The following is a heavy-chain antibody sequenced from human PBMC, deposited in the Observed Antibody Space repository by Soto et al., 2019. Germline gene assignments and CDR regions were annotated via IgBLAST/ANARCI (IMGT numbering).Heavy chain of an antibody. J-gene: IGHJ5*02. D-gene: IGHD2-15*01. CDR2: FDPEDGET. CDR3: ATWTDCSGGSGYSGAGNWFDP. Sequence: QVQLVQSGAEVKKPGASVKVSCKVSGYTLTELSMHWVRQAPGKGLEWMGGFDPEDGETIYAQKFQCRVTMTEDTSTDTAYMELSSLRSEDTAVYYCATWTDCSGGSGYSGAGNWFDPWGQGTLVTVSS. V-gene: IGHV1-24*01. CDR1: GYTLTELS.